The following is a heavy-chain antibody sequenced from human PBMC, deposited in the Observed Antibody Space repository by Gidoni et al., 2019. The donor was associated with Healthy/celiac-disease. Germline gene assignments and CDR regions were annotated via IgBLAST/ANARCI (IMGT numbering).Heavy chain of an antibody. CDR3: ARRRDGYKFDY. D-gene: IGHD5-12*01. Sequence: QLQLQESGPGLVKPSETLSLTCTVSGGSISSSSYYWGWIRQPPGKGLEWIGSIYYSGSTYYNPSLKSRVTISVDTSKNQFSLKLSSVTAADTAVYYCARRRDGYKFDYWGQGTLVTVSS. CDR1: GGSISSSSYY. CDR2: IYYSGST. J-gene: IGHJ4*02. V-gene: IGHV4-39*01.